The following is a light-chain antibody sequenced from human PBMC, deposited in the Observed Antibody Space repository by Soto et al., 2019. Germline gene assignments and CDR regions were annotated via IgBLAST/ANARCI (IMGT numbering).Light chain of an antibody. CDR3: QQYYSYPYT. Sequence: AIRMTQSPSSLSAPTGDRVTITCRASQGISSYLAWYQQKPGKAPKLLIYAASTLQSGVPSMFSGSGSWTDITLTISCLQSEDFATYYCQQYYSYPYTFGQGTKLEIK. CDR2: AAS. V-gene: IGKV1-8*01. CDR1: QGISSY. J-gene: IGKJ2*01.